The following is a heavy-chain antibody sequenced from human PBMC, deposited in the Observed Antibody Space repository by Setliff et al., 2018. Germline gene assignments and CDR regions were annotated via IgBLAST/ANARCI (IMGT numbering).Heavy chain of an antibody. V-gene: IGHV4-59*08. D-gene: IGHD3-10*01. Sequence: SETLSLTCTVSGGSIRDYYWNWIRQSPGKGLEWIGYIYYRGTTNYNASLKSRVTISLDTSRNQFSLKLSSVTAADTALYYCARHVGIRGRGYNYYYYYMDVWGKGTTVTVSS. J-gene: IGHJ6*03. CDR3: ARHVGIRGRGYNYYYYYMDV. CDR2: IYYRGTT. CDR1: GGSIRDYY.